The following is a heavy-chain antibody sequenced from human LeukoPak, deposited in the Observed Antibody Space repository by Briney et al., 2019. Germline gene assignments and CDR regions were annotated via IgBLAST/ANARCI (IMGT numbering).Heavy chain of an antibody. CDR2: INHSGST. Sequence: PSETLSLTCAVYGVSFSSYYWSWVRQPPGKGLEWIGEINHSGSTNYNPSLKSRVTISVDTSKNQFSLKLSSVTAADTAVYYCARGLTRNFDYWGQGTLVTVSS. V-gene: IGHV4-34*01. J-gene: IGHJ4*02. CDR1: GVSFSSYY. CDR3: ARGLTRNFDY.